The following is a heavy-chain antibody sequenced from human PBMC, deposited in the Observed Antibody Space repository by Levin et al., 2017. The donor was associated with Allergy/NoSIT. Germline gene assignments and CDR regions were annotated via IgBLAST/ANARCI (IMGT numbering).Heavy chain of an antibody. V-gene: IGHV3-23*01. CDR2: IGASSGTK. J-gene: IGHJ4*02. Sequence: GESLKISCTASGFTFSNYPMSWVRQTPGKGLEWISDIGASSGTKYYTDSVKGRFTISKDYSNNLLYLQMNSLRAEDTAVYYCARHLLAAGREYDYWGQGALVTVSA. CDR3: ARHLLAAGREYDY. CDR1: GFTFSNYP. D-gene: IGHD6-13*01.